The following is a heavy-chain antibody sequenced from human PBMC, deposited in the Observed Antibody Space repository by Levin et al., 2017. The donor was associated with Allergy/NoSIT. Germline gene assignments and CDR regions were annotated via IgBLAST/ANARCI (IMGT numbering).Heavy chain of an antibody. CDR3: ARVAGYSYGYYLDY. D-gene: IGHD5-18*01. Sequence: SETLSLTCAVSGGSISSGGYSWSWLRQPPGKGLEWIGNIYLSGSTYYNPSLKSRVTISVDRSKTQFSLNLSSVTAADTAVYYCARVAGYSYGYYLDYWGQGTLVTVSS. V-gene: IGHV4-30-2*01. CDR2: IYLSGST. J-gene: IGHJ4*02. CDR1: GGSISSGGYS.